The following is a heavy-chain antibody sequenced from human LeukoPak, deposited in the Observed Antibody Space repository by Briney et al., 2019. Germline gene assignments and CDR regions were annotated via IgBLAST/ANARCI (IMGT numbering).Heavy chain of an antibody. CDR2: ISDSGDNT. CDR1: GFTFSNYA. D-gene: IGHD3-9*01. Sequence: HPGGSLRLSCAASGFTFSNYAMTWVRQALGKGLEWVSAISDSGDNTYYADSVKGRFTISRDNSKNTLYLQMSSLRAEDTALYYCARILTGYYDCWGQGTLVTVSS. J-gene: IGHJ4*02. CDR3: ARILTGYYDC. V-gene: IGHV3-23*01.